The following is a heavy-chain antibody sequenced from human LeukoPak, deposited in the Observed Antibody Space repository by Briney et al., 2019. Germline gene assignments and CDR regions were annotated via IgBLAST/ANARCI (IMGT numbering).Heavy chain of an antibody. CDR2: INPNSGGT. Sequence: ASVEVSCKASGYTVTGYHMHWVRQAPGQGLEWMGWINPNSGGTNYAQKFQGRVTMTRDTSINTAYMELSRLRSDDTAVYYCAGDMVRGVILRRVLEYWGQGTLVTVSS. V-gene: IGHV1-2*02. J-gene: IGHJ4*02. D-gene: IGHD3-10*01. CDR3: AGDMVRGVILRRVLEY. CDR1: GYTVTGYH.